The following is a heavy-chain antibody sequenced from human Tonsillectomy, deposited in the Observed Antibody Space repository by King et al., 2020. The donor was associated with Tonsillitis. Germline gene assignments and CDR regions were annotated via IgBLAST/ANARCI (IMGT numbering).Heavy chain of an antibody. D-gene: IGHD6-13*01. CDR2: INHSGST. CDR1: GVSFRGYY. J-gene: IGHJ5*02. Sequence: VQLQQWGAGLLKPSETLSLTCAVYGVSFRGYYWSWIRQPPGKGLEWIGEINHSGSTNYNPSPKSRVTISVNTSKNQFSLKLRSVTAADTAVYYCAREPGIAAAGDWFDPWGQGTLVTVSS. CDR3: AREPGIAAAGDWFDP. V-gene: IGHV4-34*01.